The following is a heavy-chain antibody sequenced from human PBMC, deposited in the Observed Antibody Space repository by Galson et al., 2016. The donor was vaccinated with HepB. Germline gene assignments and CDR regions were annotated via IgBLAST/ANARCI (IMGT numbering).Heavy chain of an antibody. V-gene: IGHV4-38-2*02. CDR2: IYHSGAT. D-gene: IGHD1-26*01. CDR1: GYPISGGYY. CDR3: ARDGATGSKFDI. J-gene: IGHJ3*02. Sequence: SETLSLTCTVSGYPISGGYYWSWIRQPPGKGLQWIGSIYHSGATYYSPSLKSQVTMSVDTSNNQFSLNLRSATGADTAVYYCARDGATGSKFDIWGQGTTVTVSS.